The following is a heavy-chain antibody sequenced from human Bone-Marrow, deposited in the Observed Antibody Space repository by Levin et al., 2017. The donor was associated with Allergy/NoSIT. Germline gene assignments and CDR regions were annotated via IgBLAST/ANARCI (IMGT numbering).Heavy chain of an antibody. V-gene: IGHV1-69*13. D-gene: IGHD6-13*01. J-gene: IGHJ6*02. CDR1: GGTFSSYA. Sequence: SVKVSCKASGGTFSSYAISWVRQAPGQGLEWMGGIIPIFGTANYAQKFQGRVTITADESTSTAYMELSSLRSEDTAVYYCARDLKAAADDYGMDVWGQGTTVTVSS. CDR2: IIPIFGTA. CDR3: ARDLKAAADDYGMDV.